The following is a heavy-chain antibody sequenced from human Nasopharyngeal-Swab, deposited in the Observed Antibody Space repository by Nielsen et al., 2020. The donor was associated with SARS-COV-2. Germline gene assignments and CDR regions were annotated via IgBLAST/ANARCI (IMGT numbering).Heavy chain of an antibody. CDR1: GFTFSSYW. CDR2: IKQDGSEK. Sequence: GESLQISCAASGFTFSSYWMSWVCQAPGKGLEWVANIKQDGSEKYYVDSVKGRFTISRDNAKNSLYLQMNSLRAEDTAVYYCARDSFSRVGAAGSSHYYYYGMDVWGQGTTVTVSS. J-gene: IGHJ6*02. V-gene: IGHV3-7*01. D-gene: IGHD6-13*01. CDR3: ARDSFSRVGAAGSSHYYYYGMDV.